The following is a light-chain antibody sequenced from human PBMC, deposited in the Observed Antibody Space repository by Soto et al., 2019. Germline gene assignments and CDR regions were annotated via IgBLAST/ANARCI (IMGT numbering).Light chain of an antibody. CDR2: STN. V-gene: IGLV8-61*01. CDR1: SGSVSSSNY. J-gene: IGLJ3*02. CDR3: VLYMGSGIWV. Sequence: QTVVTQEPSFSVSPGGTVTLTCGLSSGSVSSSNYPSWYQQTPGQAPRTLMYSTNTRSSGVPDRFSGSILGNKAALTITGAQADDECDYYCVLYMGSGIWVFGGGTQLTVL.